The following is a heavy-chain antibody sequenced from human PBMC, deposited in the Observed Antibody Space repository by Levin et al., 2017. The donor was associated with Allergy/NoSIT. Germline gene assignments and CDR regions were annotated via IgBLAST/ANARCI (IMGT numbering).Heavy chain of an antibody. Sequence: ASVKVSCKASGYTFTSYDINWVRQATGQGLEWMGWMNPNSGNTGYAQKFQGRVTMTRNTSISTAYMELSSLRSEDTAVYYCARGLGCTNGVCSSNFDYWGQGTLVTVSS. V-gene: IGHV1-8*01. CDR1: GYTFTSYD. J-gene: IGHJ4*02. D-gene: IGHD2-8*01. CDR3: ARGLGCTNGVCSSNFDY. CDR2: MNPNSGNT.